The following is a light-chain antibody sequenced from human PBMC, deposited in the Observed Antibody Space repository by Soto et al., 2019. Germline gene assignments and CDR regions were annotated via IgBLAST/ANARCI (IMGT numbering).Light chain of an antibody. CDR1: SSDVGGYNY. J-gene: IGLJ1*01. CDR2: EVN. CDR3: SSYAGSSNV. Sequence: QSALTQTPYSSGSPGQAVAISCTGTSSDVGGYNYVSWYQQHPGKAPKLMIYEVNKRPSGVPDRFSGSKSGNTASLTVSGLQAEDKADYYCSSYAGSSNVFGTGTKLTVL. V-gene: IGLV2-8*01.